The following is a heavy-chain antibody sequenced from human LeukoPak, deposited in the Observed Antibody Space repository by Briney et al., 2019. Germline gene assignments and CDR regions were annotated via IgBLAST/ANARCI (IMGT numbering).Heavy chain of an antibody. CDR2: IYYSGST. D-gene: IGHD5-18*01. CDR1: GGSISSSSYY. Sequence: SETLSLTCTVSGGSISSSSYYWGWIRQPPGKGLEWIGSIYYSGSTYYNPSLKSRVTISVDTSKNQFSLKLSSVTAADTAVYYCAREAWIQLSGDYYYYMDVWGKGTTVTVSS. V-gene: IGHV4-39*07. CDR3: AREAWIQLSGDYYYYMDV. J-gene: IGHJ6*03.